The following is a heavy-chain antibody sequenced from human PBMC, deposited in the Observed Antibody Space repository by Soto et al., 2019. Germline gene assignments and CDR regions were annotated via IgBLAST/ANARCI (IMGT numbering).Heavy chain of an antibody. CDR1: GFTFSNAW. CDR2: IKSKTDGGTT. D-gene: IGHD3-10*01. V-gene: IGHV3-15*01. J-gene: IGHJ4*02. Sequence: EVQLVESGGGLVKPGGSLRLSCAASGFTFSNAWMSWVRQAPGKGLEWVGRIKSKTDGGTTDYAAHVKGRFTISRDDSKNTLYLQMNSLKTEDTAVYYCTTESVRYYYGSGLKNQFDYWGQGTLVTVSS. CDR3: TTESVRYYYGSGLKNQFDY.